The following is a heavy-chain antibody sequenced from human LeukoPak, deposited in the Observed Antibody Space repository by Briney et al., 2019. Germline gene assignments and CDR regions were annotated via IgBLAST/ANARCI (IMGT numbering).Heavy chain of an antibody. Sequence: SETLSLTCTVSGGSISSYYWGWIRQPPGKGLEWIGDIYYSGSTNYNPSLKSRVTMSVDESKNEFSLKLTSVTAADTAVYYCARFHTSSWFFDSWGQGILVTVSS. CDR1: GGSISSYY. CDR2: IYYSGST. J-gene: IGHJ4*02. CDR3: ARFHTSSWFFDS. V-gene: IGHV4-59*12. D-gene: IGHD6-13*01.